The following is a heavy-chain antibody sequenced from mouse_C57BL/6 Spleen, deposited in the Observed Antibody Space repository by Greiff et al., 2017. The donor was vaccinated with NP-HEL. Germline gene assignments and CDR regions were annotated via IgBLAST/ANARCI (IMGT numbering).Heavy chain of an antibody. CDR1: GFTFSSYA. Sequence: EVQLVESGGGLVKPGGSLKLSCAASGFTFSSYAMSWVRQTPEKRLEWVATISDGGSYTYYPDNVKGRFTISRDNAKNNLYLQMSHLKSEDTAMYYCARDGDSGLLDYWGQGTTLTVSS. V-gene: IGHV5-4*01. CDR3: ARDGDSGLLDY. J-gene: IGHJ2*01. D-gene: IGHD1-3*01. CDR2: ISDGGSYT.